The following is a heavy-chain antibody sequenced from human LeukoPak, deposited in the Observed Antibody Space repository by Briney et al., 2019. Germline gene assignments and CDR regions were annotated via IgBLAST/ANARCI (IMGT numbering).Heavy chain of an antibody. CDR1: GFTFSSYS. CDR3: AREVYGIAAPRGKDLRRGDWFDP. J-gene: IGHJ5*02. V-gene: IGHV3-21*01. Sequence: PGGSLRLSCAASGFTFSSYSMNWVRQAPGKGLEWVSSISSSSSYIYYADSVKGRFTISRDNAKNSLYLQMNSLRAEDTAVYYCAREVYGIAAPRGKDLRRGDWFDPWGQGTLVTVSS. CDR2: ISSSSSYI. D-gene: IGHD6-6*01.